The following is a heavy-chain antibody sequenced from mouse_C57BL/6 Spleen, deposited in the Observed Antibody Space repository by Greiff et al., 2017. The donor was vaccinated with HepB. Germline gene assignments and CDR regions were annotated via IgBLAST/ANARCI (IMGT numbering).Heavy chain of an antibody. Sequence: VQLQQSGPELVKPGASVKISCKASGYTFTDYYMNWVKQSHGKSLEWIGDINPNNGGTSYNQKFKGKATLTVDKSSSTAYMDLRSLTSEDSAVYYCARGNDVGDFDYWGQGTTLTVSS. CDR1: GYTFTDYY. V-gene: IGHV1-26*01. CDR2: INPNNGGT. CDR3: ARGNDVGDFDY. J-gene: IGHJ2*01. D-gene: IGHD2-12*01.